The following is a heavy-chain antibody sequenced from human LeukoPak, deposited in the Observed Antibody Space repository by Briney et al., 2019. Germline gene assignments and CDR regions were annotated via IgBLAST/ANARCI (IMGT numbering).Heavy chain of an antibody. Sequence: VKVSCQASGFHFTGYFMQRVRPAPGPGPEWMGWINPNSGGTNYAQKFQGRVTMTRDTSISTAYMELSRLRSDDTAVYYCARDLVVPAANWGQGTLVTVSS. J-gene: IGHJ4*02. D-gene: IGHD2-2*01. CDR2: INPNSGGT. CDR3: ARDLVVPAAN. CDR1: GFHFTGYF. V-gene: IGHV1-2*02.